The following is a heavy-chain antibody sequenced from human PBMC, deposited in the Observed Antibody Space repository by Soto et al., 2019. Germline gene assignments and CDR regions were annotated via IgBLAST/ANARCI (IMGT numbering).Heavy chain of an antibody. Sequence: QVQLVESGGGLVKPGGSLRLSCAASGFTFSDHFMSWIRQAPGQGLEWVSYVSRSGRSIYYADSVKGRFTISRDNAKNTLYLQMNSRVAEDTAVYDCARDPKGVEVAANDYWGQGSLVTVSS. D-gene: IGHD2-15*01. CDR3: ARDPKGVEVAANDY. CDR2: VSRSGRSI. CDR1: GFTFSDHF. V-gene: IGHV3-11*01. J-gene: IGHJ4*02.